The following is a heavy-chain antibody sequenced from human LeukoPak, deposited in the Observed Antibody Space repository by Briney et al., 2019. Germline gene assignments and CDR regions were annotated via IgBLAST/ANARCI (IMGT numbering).Heavy chain of an antibody. CDR1: GGSFSGYY. J-gene: IGHJ6*03. Sequence: SETLSLTCAVYGGSFSGYYWSWIRQPPGKGLEWIGEINHGGSTNYNPSLKSRVTISVDTSKNQFSLKLSSVTAADTAVYYCARDWRPPIYMDVWGKGTTVTVSS. V-gene: IGHV4-34*01. D-gene: IGHD6-25*01. CDR2: INHGGST. CDR3: ARDWRPPIYMDV.